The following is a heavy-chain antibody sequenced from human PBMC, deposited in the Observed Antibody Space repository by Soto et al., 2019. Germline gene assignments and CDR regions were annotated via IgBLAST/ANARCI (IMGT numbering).Heavy chain of an antibody. D-gene: IGHD3-22*01. J-gene: IGHJ5*02. CDR2: IDPNTGGT. V-gene: IGHV1-2*02. CDR3: ASALEESHSYSDKRGGNWFDP. CDR1: GYPFSGYY. Sequence: ASVKVSCKASGYPFSGYYMHWVRQAPGQGLEWMGWIDPNTGGTNYAQKLQGRVSMTSDTAITTAYMELSRLKSDDTAIYYCASALEESHSYSDKRGGNWFDPWGQGTLVTVSS.